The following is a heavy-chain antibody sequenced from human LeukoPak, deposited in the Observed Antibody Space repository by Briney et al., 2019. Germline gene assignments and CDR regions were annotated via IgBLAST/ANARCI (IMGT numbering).Heavy chain of an antibody. CDR2: IHYSGST. D-gene: IGHD3-3*01. CDR1: GGTISSGDYY. CDR3: ARSRFGVAKGGMDV. J-gene: IGHJ6*04. Sequence: PSETLSLTCTVSGGTISSGDYYWSWIRQPPGRGLEWVGYIHYSGSTYYNPSLKSRVTISVDTSKNQFSLKLSSVTAADTAVYYCARSRFGVAKGGMDVWGKGTTVTVSS. V-gene: IGHV4-30-4*08.